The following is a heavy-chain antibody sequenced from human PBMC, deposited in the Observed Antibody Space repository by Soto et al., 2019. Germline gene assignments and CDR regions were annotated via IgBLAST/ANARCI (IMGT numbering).Heavy chain of an antibody. D-gene: IGHD2-2*01. CDR1: GFTFSSYA. CDR3: SKCGGSSTACQCAI. J-gene: IGHJ4*02. V-gene: IGHV3-23*01. Sequence: GSLRLSCAASGFTFSSYAMIWVRQAPGKGLEWVSAISVSGAYTYYANSAKGRFTISRDNSKNTLYLQLNSLRAEDTAVYYCSKCGGSSTACQCAIWGQGTWVTVDS. CDR2: ISVSGAYT.